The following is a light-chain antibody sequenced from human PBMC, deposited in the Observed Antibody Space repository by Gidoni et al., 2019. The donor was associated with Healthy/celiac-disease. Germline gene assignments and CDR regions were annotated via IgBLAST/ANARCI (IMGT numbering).Light chain of an antibody. CDR1: SSDVGGYNY. Sequence: QSALTQPPSASGSPGQSVTISCTGTSSDVGGYNYVSWYQQHPGKAPNLMIYEVSKRPSGVPDRFSGSKSGNTASRTVSGLQAEDEADYYCSSYAGSNNFGVFGGGTKLTVL. J-gene: IGLJ2*01. CDR3: SSYAGSNNFGV. CDR2: EVS. V-gene: IGLV2-8*01.